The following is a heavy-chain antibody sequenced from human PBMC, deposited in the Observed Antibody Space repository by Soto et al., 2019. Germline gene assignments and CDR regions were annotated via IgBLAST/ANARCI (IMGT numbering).Heavy chain of an antibody. V-gene: IGHV4-34*01. D-gene: IGHD6-19*01. CDR1: GGSFSGYY. J-gene: IGHJ4*02. Sequence: QVQLQQWGAGLLKPSETLSLTCAVYGGSFSGYYWSWIRQPPGKGLEWIGEINHSGSTNYNPSLKSRSNISVDTSKNQFSLKLSSVTAADTAVYYCASVKGSRTQYSSGWGRFDYWGQGTLVTVSS. CDR3: ASVKGSRTQYSSGWGRFDY. CDR2: INHSGST.